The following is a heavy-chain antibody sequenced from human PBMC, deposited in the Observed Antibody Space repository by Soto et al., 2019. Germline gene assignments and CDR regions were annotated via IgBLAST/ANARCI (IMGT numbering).Heavy chain of an antibody. D-gene: IGHD6-19*01. CDR3: TRNFVAVAEGWFDP. V-gene: IGHV3-73*02. Sequence: EVQLVESGGGLVQPGGSLKLSCAASGFTFSGSAMHWVRQASGKGLEWVGRIRSKANSYATAYAASVKGRFTISRDDSKNTAYLQMNSLNTEDTAVYYCTRNFVAVAEGWFDPWGQGTLVTVSS. J-gene: IGHJ5*02. CDR2: IRSKANSYAT. CDR1: GFTFSGSA.